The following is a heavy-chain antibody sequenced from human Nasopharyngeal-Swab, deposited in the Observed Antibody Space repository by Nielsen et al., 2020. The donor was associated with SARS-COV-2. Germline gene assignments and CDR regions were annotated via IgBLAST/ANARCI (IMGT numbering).Heavy chain of an antibody. Sequence: SESLSLTCTVSSGSISSSSYYWGWIRQTPWKGLEWIGSIYYSGSTYYNPSLKSRVTISVDTSKNQFSLKLSSVTAADTAVYYCARGGVSSGWYVAFDIWGQGTMVTVSS. CDR1: SGSISSSSYY. V-gene: IGHV4-39*01. J-gene: IGHJ3*02. CDR2: IYYSGST. D-gene: IGHD6-19*01. CDR3: ARGGVSSGWYVAFDI.